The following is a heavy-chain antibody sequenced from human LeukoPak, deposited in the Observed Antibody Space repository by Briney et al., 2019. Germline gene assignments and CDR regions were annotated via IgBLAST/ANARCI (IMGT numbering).Heavy chain of an antibody. CDR3: ARVVTTWFDP. CDR2: INSDGSST. Sequence: GVSLRLSCAASGLTFSSHWMHWVRQTPGKGLVWVSRINSDGSSTRYADSVKGRFTISRDNARNTLYLQLNSLRAEDTAVYYCARVVTTWFDPWGQGTLVTVSS. CDR1: GLTFSSHW. V-gene: IGHV3-74*01. J-gene: IGHJ5*02. D-gene: IGHD1-1*01.